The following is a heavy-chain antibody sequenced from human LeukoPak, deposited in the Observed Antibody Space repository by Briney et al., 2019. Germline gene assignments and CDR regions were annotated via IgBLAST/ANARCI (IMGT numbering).Heavy chain of an antibody. CDR1: GFTFSSYA. CDR2: ISGSGGST. CDR3: AKDLEAEYYDSSGWFDY. V-gene: IGHV3-23*01. J-gene: IGHJ4*02. Sequence: GGSLRLSCAASGFTFSSYAMSWVRQAPGKGLEWVSAISGSGGSTYYADSVKGRFTISRDNSKNTLYLQMNSLRAEDTAVYYCAKDLEAEYYDSSGWFDYWGQGTLVTVSS. D-gene: IGHD3-22*01.